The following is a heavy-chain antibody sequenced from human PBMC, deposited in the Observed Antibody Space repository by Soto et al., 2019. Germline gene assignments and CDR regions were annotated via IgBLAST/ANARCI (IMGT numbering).Heavy chain of an antibody. CDR2: IKQDGSEK. Sequence: EVQLVESGGGLVQPGGSLRLSCAASGFTFSSYWMSWVRQAPGKGLEWVVNIKQDGSEKYYVDSVKGRFTISRDNAKNSLYLQMNSLRAEDTAVYYCAKLPRDDAFDIWGQGTMVTVSS. D-gene: IGHD1-26*01. CDR1: GFTFSSYW. V-gene: IGHV3-7*01. CDR3: AKLPRDDAFDI. J-gene: IGHJ3*02.